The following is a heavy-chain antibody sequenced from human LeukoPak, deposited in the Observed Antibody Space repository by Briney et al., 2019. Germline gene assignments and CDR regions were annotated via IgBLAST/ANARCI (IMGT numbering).Heavy chain of an antibody. Sequence: PSETLSLTCTVSGGSISSGDYYWSWIRQPPGKGLEWKVYIYYSGSTYYNPSLKSRITISVDTSPNQFSLKLSSVTAADTAVYYCARVTSPLWFGQLGTAFDTSGPGTPVTVSS. CDR1: GGSISSGDYY. CDR2: IYYSGST. CDR3: ARVTSPLWFGQLGTAFDT. V-gene: IGHV4-30-4*08. J-gene: IGHJ3*02. D-gene: IGHD3-10*01.